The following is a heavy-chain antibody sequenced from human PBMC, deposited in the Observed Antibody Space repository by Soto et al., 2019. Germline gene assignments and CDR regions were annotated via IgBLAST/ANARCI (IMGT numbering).Heavy chain of an antibody. CDR3: ARDPTVGATTDYYYGMDV. CDR1: GYTSTSYA. CDR2: INAGNGNT. D-gene: IGHD1-26*01. J-gene: IGHJ6*02. Sequence: ASVKVSCKASGYTSTSYAMHWVRQAPGQRLEWMGWINAGNGNTKYSQKFQGRVTITRDTSASTAYMELSSLRSEDTAVYYCARDPTVGATTDYYYGMDVWGQGTTVTVSS. V-gene: IGHV1-3*01.